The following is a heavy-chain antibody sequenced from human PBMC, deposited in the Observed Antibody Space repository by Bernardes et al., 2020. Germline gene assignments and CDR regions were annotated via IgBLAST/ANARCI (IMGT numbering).Heavy chain of an antibody. CDR3: ARSAAKWEFSLDY. D-gene: IGHD1-26*01. CDR1: GGSFSGYY. Sequence: SEPLSLTCAVYGGSFSGYYWSWIRQPPGMGLEWIGEINHSASTNYNPSLKSRVTISVDTSKNQFSLKLSSVTAADTAVYFCARSAAKWEFSLDYWVQGTLVTVSS. J-gene: IGHJ4*02. V-gene: IGHV4-34*01. CDR2: INHSAST.